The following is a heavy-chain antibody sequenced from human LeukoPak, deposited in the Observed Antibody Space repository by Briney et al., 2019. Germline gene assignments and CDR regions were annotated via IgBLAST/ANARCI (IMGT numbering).Heavy chain of an antibody. V-gene: IGHV4-34*01. CDR3: ARVPAYYDILTGYNDAFDI. CDR1: GGSFSGYY. Sequence: SETLSLTCAVYGGSFSGYYWSWIRQPPGKGLEWIGEINHSGSTNYNPSLKSRATISVDTSKNQFSLKLSSVTAADTAVYYCARVPAYYDILTGYNDAFDIWGQGTMVTVSS. J-gene: IGHJ3*02. D-gene: IGHD3-9*01. CDR2: INHSGST.